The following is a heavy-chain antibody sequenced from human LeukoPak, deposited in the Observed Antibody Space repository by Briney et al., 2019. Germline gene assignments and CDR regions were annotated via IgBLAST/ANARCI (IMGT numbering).Heavy chain of an antibody. CDR2: INHSGST. D-gene: IGHD3-10*01. CDR3: ARGFYGSGSYLVR. J-gene: IGHJ4*02. CDR1: GGSFSGYY. Sequence: SETLSLTCAVYGGSFSGYYWSWIRQPPGKGLEWIGEINHSGSTNYNPSLKSQVTISVDTSKNQFSLKLSSVTAADTAVYYCARGFYGSGSYLVRWGQGTLVTVSS. V-gene: IGHV4-34*01.